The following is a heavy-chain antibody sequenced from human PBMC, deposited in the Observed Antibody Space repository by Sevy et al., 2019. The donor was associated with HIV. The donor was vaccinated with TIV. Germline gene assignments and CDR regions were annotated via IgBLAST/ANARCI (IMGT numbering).Heavy chain of an antibody. D-gene: IGHD6-25*01. J-gene: IGHJ1*01. V-gene: IGHV3-48*03. CDR1: GFTFSSYE. CDR2: ISSSGSTI. Sequence: GGSLRLSCAASGFTFSSYEMNWVRQAPGKGLEWVSYISSSGSTIYYADSVKGRLTISRDNAKNSLYLQMNSLRAEDTAVYYCASSGNPESYFQHWGQGTLVTVSS. CDR3: ASSGNPESYFQH.